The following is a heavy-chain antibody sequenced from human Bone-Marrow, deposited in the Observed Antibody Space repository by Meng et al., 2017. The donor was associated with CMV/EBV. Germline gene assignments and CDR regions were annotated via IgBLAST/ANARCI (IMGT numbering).Heavy chain of an antibody. CDR1: GFTFRSYW. V-gene: IGHV3-74*01. CDR3: AGGFGFDY. CDR2: INSDGSRT. J-gene: IGHJ4*02. Sequence: SLRLSCAASGFTFRSYWMHWVRQAPGRGLVWVSRINSDGSRTTYADSVKGRFTISRDNAKNTLYLQMNSLRAEDTAVYYCAGGFGFDYWGQGTLVTSPQ. D-gene: IGHD3-16*01.